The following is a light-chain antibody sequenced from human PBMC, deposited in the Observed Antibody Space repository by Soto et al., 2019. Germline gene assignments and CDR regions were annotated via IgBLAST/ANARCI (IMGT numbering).Light chain of an antibody. CDR3: QQYGSSPSWT. V-gene: IGKV3-20*01. CDR1: QTVSSNF. CDR2: DAS. Sequence: NVSTQSPGTLSLSPGERATLCCRASQTVSSNFLAWYHQKPGQAPRLLIFDASTRATGIPDRFSGSGSGTDFTLTISRLEPEDFAVYYCQQYGSSPSWTFGQGTKV. J-gene: IGKJ1*01.